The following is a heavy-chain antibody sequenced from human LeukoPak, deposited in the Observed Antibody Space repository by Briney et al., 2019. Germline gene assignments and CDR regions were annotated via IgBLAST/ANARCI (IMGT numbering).Heavy chain of an antibody. CDR2: ISYDGSNK. D-gene: IGHD3-22*01. CDR3: ARLYDISAYSALYY. V-gene: IGHV3-30-3*01. CDR1: GFTFSSYA. J-gene: IGHJ4*02. Sequence: GGSLCFSCAASGFTFSSYAMHWVRQAPGKGLEWVAVISYDGSNKYYADSVKGRFTISRDNSKNTLYLQMNSLRAEDTAVYYCARLYDISAYSALYYWGQGTLVTVSS.